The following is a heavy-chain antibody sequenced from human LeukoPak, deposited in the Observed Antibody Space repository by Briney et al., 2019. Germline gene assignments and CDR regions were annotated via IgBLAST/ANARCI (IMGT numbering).Heavy chain of an antibody. J-gene: IGHJ6*03. CDR1: GGSISSYY. CDR3: ARLVRVGVRGVPPWDDYYYYYYMDV. V-gene: IGHV4-4*09. D-gene: IGHD3-10*01. Sequence: SETLSLTCTVSGGSISSYYWSWIRQPPGKGLEWIGYIYTSGSTNYNPSLKSRVTISVDTSKNQFSLKLSSVTAADTAVYYCARLVRVGVRGVPPWDDYYYYYYMDVWGKGTTVTVSS. CDR2: IYTSGST.